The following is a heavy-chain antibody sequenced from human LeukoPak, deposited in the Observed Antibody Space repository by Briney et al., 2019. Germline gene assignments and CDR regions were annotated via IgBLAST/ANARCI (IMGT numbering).Heavy chain of an antibody. D-gene: IGHD7-27*01. Sequence: PSETLSLTCTVSGYSISSGYYWGWIRQPPGKGLEWIGSIYHSGSTYYNPSLKSRVTISVDTSKNQFSLKLSSVTAADTAVYYCARKLGAERFDIWGQGTMVTVSS. CDR2: IYHSGST. CDR1: GYSISSGYY. J-gene: IGHJ3*02. CDR3: ARKLGAERFDI. V-gene: IGHV4-38-2*02.